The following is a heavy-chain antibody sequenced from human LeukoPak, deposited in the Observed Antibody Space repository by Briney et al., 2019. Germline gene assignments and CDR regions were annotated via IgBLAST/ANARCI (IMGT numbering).Heavy chain of an antibody. V-gene: IGHV6-1*01. D-gene: IGHD1-1*01. CDR2: TYYRSKWYN. J-gene: IGHJ3*02. CDR1: GDSVSSNRAA. Sequence: SQTLSLTCAISGDSVSSNRAAWSWIRLSPSRGLEWLGRTYYRSKWYNDYAVSVRSRITINPDTSKTLFSLQLNSVTPEDTAEYYCATTVETGDAFDIWGPGTRVTVSS. CDR3: ATTVETGDAFDI.